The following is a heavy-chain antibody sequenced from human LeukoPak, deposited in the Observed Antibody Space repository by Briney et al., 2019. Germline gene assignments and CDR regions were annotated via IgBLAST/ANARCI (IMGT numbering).Heavy chain of an antibody. Sequence: ASVKVSCKASGYTFTGYYMHWVRQAPGQGLEWMGWINPNSGGTNYAQKFQGRVTMTRDTSISTAYMELSRLRSDDMAVYYCATSGTNWNYGWNNWFDPWGQGTLVTVSS. J-gene: IGHJ5*02. D-gene: IGHD1-7*01. CDR3: ATSGTNWNYGWNNWFDP. CDR1: GYTFTGYY. CDR2: INPNSGGT. V-gene: IGHV1-2*02.